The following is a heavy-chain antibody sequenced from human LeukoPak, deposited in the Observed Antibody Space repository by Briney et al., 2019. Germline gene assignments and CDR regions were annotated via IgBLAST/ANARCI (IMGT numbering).Heavy chain of an antibody. CDR3: ARERITMIRGGLFDI. J-gene: IGHJ3*02. CDR1: GGSISSGDYF. V-gene: IGHV4-30-4*01. Sequence: SETLSLTCTVSGGSISSGDYFWSWIRQPPGKGLEWNGYIYHTGSTFYNVPLKSRVTISLDMSQNQFSMKLTSVTAADTAVYYCARERITMIRGGLFDIWGQGTMVTVSS. CDR2: IYHTGST. D-gene: IGHD3-10*01.